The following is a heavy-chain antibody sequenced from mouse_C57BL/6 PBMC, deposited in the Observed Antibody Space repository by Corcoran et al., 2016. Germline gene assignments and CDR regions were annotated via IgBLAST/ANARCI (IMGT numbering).Heavy chain of an antibody. J-gene: IGHJ4*01. CDR2: INPNNGAT. D-gene: IGHD2-5*01. CDR1: GYTFTDYN. Sequence: EVQLQQSGPELVKPGASVKLPCKASGYTFTDYNMDWVKQSPGKGLEWIGDINPNNGATIYNQKFKGKATLTLDKSSSTAYMELRSLTSEDTAVYYCARDDYRNYDAMDYWGQGTSVTVSS. V-gene: IGHV1-18*01. CDR3: ARDDYRNYDAMDY.